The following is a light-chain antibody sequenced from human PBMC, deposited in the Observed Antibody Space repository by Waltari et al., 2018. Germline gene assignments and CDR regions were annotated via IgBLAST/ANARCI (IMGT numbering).Light chain of an antibody. J-gene: IGLJ3*02. CDR1: ILGNKY. Sequence: SYELTQPPSVSVSPGQTASITCSGDILGNKYASWYQQKPGQSPLLVIYQDTKRPSGFPGRFSGSNAGNVATLTFSGTQAMDEDDCYCQALGTGAWVFGGGTKLTVL. V-gene: IGLV3-1*01. CDR2: QDT. CDR3: QALGTGAWV.